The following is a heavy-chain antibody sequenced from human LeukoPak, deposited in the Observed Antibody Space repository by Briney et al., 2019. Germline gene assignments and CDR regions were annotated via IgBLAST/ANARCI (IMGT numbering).Heavy chain of an antibody. J-gene: IGHJ4*02. CDR1: GGSISGSSYY. D-gene: IGHD3-16*01. CDR2: IYYSGST. Sequence: SETLSLTCTVSGGSISGSSYYWGWIRQPPGKGLEWIGSIYYSGSTYYNPSLKSRVTISVDTSKNQFSLKLNSVTATDTAVYXXXXXYGPWGQGTLVTVSS. V-gene: IGHV4-39*01. CDR3: XXXYGP.